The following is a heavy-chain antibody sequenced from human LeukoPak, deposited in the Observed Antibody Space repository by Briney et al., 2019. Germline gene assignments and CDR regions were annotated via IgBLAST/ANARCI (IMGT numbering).Heavy chain of an antibody. CDR2: INPNSGGT. CDR3: ARDRPGGGYYRSWFDP. J-gene: IGHJ5*02. V-gene: IGHV1-2*02. Sequence: GASVKVSCKASGYTFTGYYMHWVRQAPGQGLEWMGWINPNSGGTNYAQKFQGRVTMTRDTSISTAYMELSRLRSDDTAVYYCARDRPGGGYYRSWFDPWGQGTLVTVSS. CDR1: GYTFTGYY. D-gene: IGHD3-22*01.